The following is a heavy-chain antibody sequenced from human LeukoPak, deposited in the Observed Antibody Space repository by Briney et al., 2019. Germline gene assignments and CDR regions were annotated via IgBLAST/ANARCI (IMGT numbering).Heavy chain of an antibody. J-gene: IGHJ4*02. Sequence: GGSLRLSCAASGFTFSSYAMHWVRQAPGKGLEWVAVISYDGSNKYYADSVKGRFTISRDNSKNTLYLQMNSLRAADTAVYYCARVSLAVAGSFDYWGQGTLVTVSS. CDR1: GFTFSSYA. CDR2: ISYDGSNK. V-gene: IGHV3-30-3*01. D-gene: IGHD6-19*01. CDR3: ARVSLAVAGSFDY.